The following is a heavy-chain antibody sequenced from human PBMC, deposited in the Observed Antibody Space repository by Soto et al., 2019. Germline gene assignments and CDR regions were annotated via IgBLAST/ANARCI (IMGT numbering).Heavy chain of an antibody. CDR3: ARYLGYSGYDYY. V-gene: IGHV4-39*01. J-gene: IGHJ4*02. D-gene: IGHD5-12*01. Sequence: QLQLQESGPGLVKPSETLSLTCTVSGGSISSSSYYWGWIRQPPGKGLEWIGSIYYSGSTYYNPSLKSGVTMSVDTSKNQFSLKLSSVTAADTAVYYCARYLGYSGYDYYWGQGTLVTVSS. CDR2: IYYSGST. CDR1: GGSISSSSYY.